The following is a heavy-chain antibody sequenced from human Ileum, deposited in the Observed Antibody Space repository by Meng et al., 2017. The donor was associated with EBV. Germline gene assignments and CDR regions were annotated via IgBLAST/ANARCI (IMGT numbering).Heavy chain of an antibody. V-gene: IGHV3-11*01. CDR1: GFTFSNYY. D-gene: IGHD6-13*01. Sequence: GQLVASGGGLVKPGASLRLSCSASGFTFSNYYINWIRQAPGKGLEWVSFISSTGSTTYYADSVKGRFTVSRDNAKNSLFLQMHSLRAEDTAVYYCVYSSSFHWGQGTLVTVSS. CDR3: VYSSSFH. CDR2: ISSTGSTT. J-gene: IGHJ4*02.